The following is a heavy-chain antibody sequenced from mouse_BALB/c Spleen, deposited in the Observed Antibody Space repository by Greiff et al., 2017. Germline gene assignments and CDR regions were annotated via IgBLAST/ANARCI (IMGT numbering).Heavy chain of an antibody. J-gene: IGHJ2*01. V-gene: IGHV1-87*01. CDR1: GYTFTSYW. D-gene: IGHD1-1*01. CDR2: IYPGDGDT. Sequence: VHLVESGAELARPGASVKLSCKASGYTFTSYWMQWVKQRPGQGLEWIGAIYPGDGDTRYTQKFKGKATLTADKSSSTAYMQLSSLASEDSAVYYCARSPLREYYFDYWGQGTTVTVSS. CDR3: ARSPLREYYFDY.